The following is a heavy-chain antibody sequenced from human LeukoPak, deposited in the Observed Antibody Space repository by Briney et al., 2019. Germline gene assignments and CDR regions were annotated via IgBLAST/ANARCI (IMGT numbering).Heavy chain of an antibody. D-gene: IGHD3-9*01. Sequence: SETLSLTCTVSGGSISSYYWSWIRQPPGKGLEWIGYIYYSGSTNYNPSLKSRVTISVDTSKNQFSLKLSSVTAADTAVYYCARWSDILTGYSPWGQGTLVTVSS. CDR3: ARWSDILTGYSP. J-gene: IGHJ5*02. CDR2: IYYSGST. V-gene: IGHV4-59*12. CDR1: GGSISSYY.